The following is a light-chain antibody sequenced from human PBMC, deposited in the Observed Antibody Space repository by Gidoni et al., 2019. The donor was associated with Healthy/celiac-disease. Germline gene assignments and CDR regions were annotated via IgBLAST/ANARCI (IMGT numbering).Light chain of an antibody. V-gene: IGKV1-27*01. CDR3: QQYNSAPLT. Sequence: DVQMTQAPSSLSASVGDGVTTTCRARQGISNYLDWYQQKPGKVPKLLIYAASTLHSGVPSRFSGSGSGTDFTLTISSLQPEDVATYYCQQYNSAPLTFGGGTKVEIK. J-gene: IGKJ4*01. CDR1: QGISNY. CDR2: AAS.